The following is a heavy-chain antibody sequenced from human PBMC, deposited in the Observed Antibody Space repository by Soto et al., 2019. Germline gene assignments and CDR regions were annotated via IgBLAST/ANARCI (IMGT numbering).Heavy chain of an antibody. Sequence: PGGSLRLSCAASGFTFSSYGMHWVRQAPGKGLEWVAVISYDGGNKYYADSVKGRFTISRDNSKNTLYLQMNSLRAEDTAVYYCAKGSEYYGMDVWGQGTTVTVSS. CDR3: AKGSEYYGMDV. J-gene: IGHJ6*02. V-gene: IGHV3-30*18. CDR1: GFTFSSYG. CDR2: ISYDGGNK.